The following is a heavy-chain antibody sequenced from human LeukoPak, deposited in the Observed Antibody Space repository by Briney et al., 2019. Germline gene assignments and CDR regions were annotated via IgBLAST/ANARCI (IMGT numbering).Heavy chain of an antibody. V-gene: IGHV3-7*01. CDR2: IKQDGSEK. D-gene: IGHD6-13*01. CDR1: GFTFSSYW. J-gene: IGHJ6*03. Sequence: GGSLRLSCAASGFTFSSYWMSWVRQAPGKGLEWVANIKQDGSEKYYVDSVKGRFTISRDNAKNSLYLQMNSLRAEDTAVYYCASRYSSSWYYYYYMDVWGKGPRSPSP. CDR3: ASRYSSSWYYYYYMDV.